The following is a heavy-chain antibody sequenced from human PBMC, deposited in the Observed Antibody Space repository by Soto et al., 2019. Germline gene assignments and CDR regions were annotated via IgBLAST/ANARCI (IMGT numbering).Heavy chain of an antibody. V-gene: IGHV1-8*01. D-gene: IGHD3-10*01. J-gene: IGHJ5*02. Sequence: ASVKVSCKASGYTFTSYDINWVRQATGQGLEWMGWMNPNSGNTGYAQEFQGRVTITADESTSTAYMELSSLRSEDTAVYYCARWGLFGSRSGSYRDRFDPWGQGTLVTVSS. CDR3: ARWGLFGSRSGSYRDRFDP. CDR1: GYTFTSYD. CDR2: MNPNSGNT.